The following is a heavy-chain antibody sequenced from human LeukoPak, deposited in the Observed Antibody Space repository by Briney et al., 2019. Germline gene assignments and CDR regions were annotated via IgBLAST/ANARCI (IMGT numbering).Heavy chain of an antibody. CDR1: GGSISSSSYY. CDR3: ARGIAVGN. V-gene: IGHV4-39*01. Sequence: SETLSLTCTVSGGSISSSSYYWGWIRQPPGKGLEWIGSIYYSGSTYYNPSLKSRVTISVDTSKNQFSLKLSSVTAADTAVYYCARGIAVGNWGQGTLVTVSS. D-gene: IGHD6-19*01. CDR2: IYYSGST. J-gene: IGHJ4*02.